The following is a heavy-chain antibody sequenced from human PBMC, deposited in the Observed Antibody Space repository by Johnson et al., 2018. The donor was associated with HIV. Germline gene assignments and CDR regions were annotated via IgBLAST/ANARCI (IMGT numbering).Heavy chain of an antibody. Sequence: QVQLVESGGGVVRPGGSLRLSCAASGFTFDDYGMSWVRQAPGKGLEWVAFIRYDGSNKYYADSVKGRFTISRDNSQNTLYLQMNSLRAEDTAVYYCARDTPPGGIAVARPRDRDAFDVWGQGTMVTVSS. CDR3: ARDTPPGGIAVARPRDRDAFDV. V-gene: IGHV3-30*02. CDR1: GFTFDDYG. CDR2: IRYDGSNK. J-gene: IGHJ3*01. D-gene: IGHD6-19*01.